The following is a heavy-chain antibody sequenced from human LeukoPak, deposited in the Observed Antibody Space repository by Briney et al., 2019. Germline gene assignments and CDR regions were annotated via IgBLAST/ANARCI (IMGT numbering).Heavy chain of an antibody. J-gene: IGHJ4*02. CDR3: TTKIPYDFWSGYYIFDY. D-gene: IGHD3-3*01. CDR2: IKSKTDGGTT. V-gene: IGHV3-15*01. CDR1: GFTFSNAW. Sequence: GGSLRLSCAASGFTFSNAWMSWVRQAPGKGLEWVGRIKSKTDGGTTDYAAPVKGRFTISRDDSKNTLYLQMNSLKTEDTAVYYCTTKIPYDFWSGYYIFDYWGQGTLVTVSS.